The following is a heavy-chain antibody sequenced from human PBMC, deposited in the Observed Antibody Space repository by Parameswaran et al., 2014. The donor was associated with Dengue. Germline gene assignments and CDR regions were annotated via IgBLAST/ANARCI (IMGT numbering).Heavy chain of an antibody. J-gene: IGHJ4*02. V-gene: IGHV3-48*03. D-gene: IGHD3-22*01. CDR2: ISSSGSTI. CDR3: ARVNYYDSSGYSGY. Sequence: VRQAPGKGLEWVSYISSSGSTIYYADSVKGRFTISRDNAKNSLYLQMNSLRAEDTAVYYCARVNYYDSSGYSGYWGQGTLVTVSS.